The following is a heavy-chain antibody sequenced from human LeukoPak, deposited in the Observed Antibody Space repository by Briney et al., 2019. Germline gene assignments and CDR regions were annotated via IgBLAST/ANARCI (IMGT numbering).Heavy chain of an antibody. CDR2: MNPNSGNT. Sequence: ASVTVSCTAAGYTFTSYDSNWVRQATGQGLEWMGWMNPNSGNTGYAQKFQGRVTFTRDTSISTAYMELSSLRSEDTAVYYCARSVFGVEARFDYWGQGTLVTVSS. V-gene: IGHV1-8*03. CDR1: GYTFTSYD. J-gene: IGHJ4*02. CDR3: ARSVFGVEARFDY. D-gene: IGHD3-3*01.